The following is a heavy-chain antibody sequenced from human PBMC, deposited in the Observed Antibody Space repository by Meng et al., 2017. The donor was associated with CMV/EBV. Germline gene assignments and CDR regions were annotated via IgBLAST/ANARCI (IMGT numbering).Heavy chain of an antibody. CDR1: GFTFSSYW. Sequence: GESLKISCAASGFTFSSYWMSLVRQAPGKGLEWVANIKQDGSEKYYVDSVEGRFTISRDNAKNSLYLQMNSLRAEDTAVYYCARFNYDFWSGYPAVLYGMDVWGQGTTVTVSS. V-gene: IGHV3-7*01. CDR2: IKQDGSEK. CDR3: ARFNYDFWSGYPAVLYGMDV. D-gene: IGHD3-3*01. J-gene: IGHJ6*02.